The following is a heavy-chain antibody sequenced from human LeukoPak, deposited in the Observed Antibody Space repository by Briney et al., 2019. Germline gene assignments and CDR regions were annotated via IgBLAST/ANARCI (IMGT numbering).Heavy chain of an antibody. CDR2: ISGSGGST. J-gene: IGHJ4*02. D-gene: IGHD3-16*01. V-gene: IGHV3-23*01. Sequence: GGSLRLSCAASGFTFSSYAMSWVRQAPGKGLEWVSAISGSGGSTYYADSVKGRFTISRVNSKKLYLQMSSLRAEDTAVYYCAKIWSSGYFDYWGQGTLVTVSS. CDR1: GFTFSSYA. CDR3: AKIWSSGYFDY.